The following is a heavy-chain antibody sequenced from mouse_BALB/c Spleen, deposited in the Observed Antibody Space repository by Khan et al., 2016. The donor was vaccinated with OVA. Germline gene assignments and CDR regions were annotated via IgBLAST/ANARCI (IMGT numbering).Heavy chain of an antibody. CDR1: GYTFTTYT. J-gene: IGHJ3*01. CDR3: AREGAYYRSDGWFSY. V-gene: IGHV1-4*01. Sequence: VELVESGAELARPGASVKMSCKASGYTFTTYTMHWVKQRPGQGLEWIGYINPSNGYTNYNQKFKDKSTLTADKSSSTAYMQLSSLTSDYSAVYYSAREGAYYRSDGWFSYWGQGTLVTVSA. D-gene: IGHD2-14*01. CDR2: INPSNGYT.